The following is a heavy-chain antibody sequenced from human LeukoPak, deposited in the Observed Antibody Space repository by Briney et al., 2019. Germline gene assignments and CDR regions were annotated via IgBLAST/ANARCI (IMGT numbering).Heavy chain of an antibody. CDR3: ARGLPNYYGMDV. Sequence: SGGSLRLSCAASGFIFSSYDMHWVRQAPGKGLEWVAFIRYDGGNKYYADSVKGRFTISRDNSKNTLYLQMNSLRAEDTAVYYCARGLPNYYGMDVWGQGTTVTVSS. CDR1: GFIFSSYD. V-gene: IGHV3-30*02. J-gene: IGHJ6*02. CDR2: IRYDGGNK.